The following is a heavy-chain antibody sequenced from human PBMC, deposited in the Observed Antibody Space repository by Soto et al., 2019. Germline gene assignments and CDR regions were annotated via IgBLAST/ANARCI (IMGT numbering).Heavy chain of an antibody. CDR2: IYYSGST. D-gene: IGHD6-19*01. Sequence: NPSETLSLTCTVSGGSISSSSYYWGWIRQPPGKGLEWIGSIYYSGSTYYNPSLKSRVTISVDTSKNQFSLKLSSVTAADTAVYYCARHREERGSGWSLNYWGQGTLVTVSS. CDR1: GGSISSSSYY. V-gene: IGHV4-39*01. J-gene: IGHJ4*02. CDR3: ARHREERGSGWSLNY.